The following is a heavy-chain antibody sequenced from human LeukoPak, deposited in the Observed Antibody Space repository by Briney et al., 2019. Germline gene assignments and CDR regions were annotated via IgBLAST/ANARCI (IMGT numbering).Heavy chain of an antibody. J-gene: IGHJ4*02. CDR1: GFTFSNSG. D-gene: IGHD6-19*01. V-gene: IGHV3-23*01. CDR2: IGGYGLNP. CDR3: AKDLSVAGPFDY. Sequence: GGSLRLSCAASGFTFSNSGMSWVRQAPGKGLEWVSSIGGYGLNPYYADSVQGRFTISRDNSKNTLYLQMSSLRAEDTAIYYCAKDLSVAGPFDYWGQGILVTVSS.